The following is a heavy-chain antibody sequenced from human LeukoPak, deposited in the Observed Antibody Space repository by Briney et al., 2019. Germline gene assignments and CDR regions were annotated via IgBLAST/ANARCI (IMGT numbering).Heavy chain of an antibody. Sequence: ASVKVSCKASGYTFTGYYMHWVRQAPGQGLEWVGWINPNSGGTNYAQKFQGRVTMTRDTSISTAYMELSRLRSDDTAVYYCARAVAARTYYYYYYMDVWGKGTTVTVSS. CDR3: ARAVAARTYYYYYYMDV. J-gene: IGHJ6*03. CDR2: INPNSGGT. V-gene: IGHV1-2*02. CDR1: GYTFTGYY. D-gene: IGHD6-6*01.